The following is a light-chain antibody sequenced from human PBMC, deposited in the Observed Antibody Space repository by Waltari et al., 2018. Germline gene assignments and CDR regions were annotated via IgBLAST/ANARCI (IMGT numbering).Light chain of an antibody. V-gene: IGKV1-5*03. CDR3: QQYNSYSLLS. CDR2: KAS. J-gene: IGKJ4*01. CDR1: QSISMW. Sequence: DIQMTQSPSTLSASVGDRVIFSCRASQSISMWLAWYQQKPGKAPKLLIYKASTLESGVPSRFSGSGSETEFTLTISSLQPGDFATYYCQQYNSYSLLSFGGGTKVEIK.